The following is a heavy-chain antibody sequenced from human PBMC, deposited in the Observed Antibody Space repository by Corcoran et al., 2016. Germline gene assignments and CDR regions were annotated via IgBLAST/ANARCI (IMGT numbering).Heavy chain of an antibody. J-gene: IGHJ4*02. V-gene: IGHV4-34*01. CDR3: ARGGYHWNYVQWLATFDY. CDR1: GGSFSGYY. D-gene: IGHD1-7*01. CDR2: INHSGST. Sequence: QVQLQQWGAGLLKPSETLSLTCAVYGGSFSGYYWSWIRQPPGKGLEWMGEINHSGSTNYNPSLKSRVTISVDTSKNQFSLKLSSVTAADTAVYYCARGGYHWNYVQWLATFDYWGQGTLVTVSS.